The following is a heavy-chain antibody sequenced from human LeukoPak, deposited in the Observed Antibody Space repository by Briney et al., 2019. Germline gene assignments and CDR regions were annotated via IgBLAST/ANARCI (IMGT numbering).Heavy chain of an antibody. D-gene: IGHD6-13*01. CDR1: GYTFTIYG. J-gene: IGHJ6*02. CDR3: ARDTRNGIAAAGFTGYYYYYGMDV. CDR2: ISAYNGNT. V-gene: IGHV1-18*01. Sequence: ASVKVSFKASGYTFTIYGISWVRQAPGQGLDWMGWISAYNGNTNYAQELQGRVTITTDTSTSTAYMELRSLRSDDTAVYYCARDTRNGIAAAGFTGYYYYYGMDVWGQGTTVTVSS.